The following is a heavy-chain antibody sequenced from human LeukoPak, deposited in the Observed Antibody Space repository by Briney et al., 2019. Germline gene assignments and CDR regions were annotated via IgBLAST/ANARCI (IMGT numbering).Heavy chain of an antibody. V-gene: IGHV1-69*06. CDR2: IIPIFGTA. D-gene: IGHD2-15*01. CDR3: ARALRGGDYSADY. CDR1: GGTFSSYA. J-gene: IGHJ4*02. Sequence: SVKVSCKASGGTFSSYAISWVRQAPGQGLEWMGGIIPIFGTANYAQKFQGRVTITADKSTTTAYMELSSLTSDDTAVYYCARALRGGDYSADYWGQGTLVTVSS.